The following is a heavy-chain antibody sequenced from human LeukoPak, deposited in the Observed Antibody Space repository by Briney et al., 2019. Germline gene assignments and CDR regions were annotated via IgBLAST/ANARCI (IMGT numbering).Heavy chain of an antibody. D-gene: IGHD5-24*01. J-gene: IGHJ4*02. CDR1: GGSISSSSYY. V-gene: IGHV4-39*01. Sequence: SETLSLTCTVSGGSISSSSYYWVWIRQPPGKGLEWIATISYSGRTYYNPSLKSRVTISVGTSKNQFSLKLSSVTAADTAVYYCTTNRDGYKPFDYWGQGSLVTVSS. CDR3: TTNRDGYKPFDY. CDR2: ISYSGRT.